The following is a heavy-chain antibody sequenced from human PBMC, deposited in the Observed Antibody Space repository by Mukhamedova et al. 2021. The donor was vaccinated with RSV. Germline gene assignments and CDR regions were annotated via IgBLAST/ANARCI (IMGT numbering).Heavy chain of an antibody. CDR2: NGRTT. Sequence: NGRTTYYADSVKGRFTISRDNAKNSLYLQMSGLRVEDTAVYYCTRDRSDSSSRTPFDYWGQGILVTVSS. V-gene: IGHV3-48*03. D-gene: IGHD2-21*01. CDR3: TRDRSDSSSRTPFDY. J-gene: IGHJ4*02.